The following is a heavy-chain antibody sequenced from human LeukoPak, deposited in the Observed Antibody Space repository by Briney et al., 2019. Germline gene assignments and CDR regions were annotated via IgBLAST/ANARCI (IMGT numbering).Heavy chain of an antibody. J-gene: IGHJ4*02. CDR2: IYTSGST. CDR1: GGSISSYY. CDR3: ARSSRGYSYGVNDY. V-gene: IGHV4-4*09. D-gene: IGHD5-18*01. Sequence: PSETLSLTCTVSGGSISSYYWSWIRQPPGKGREWIGYIYTSGSTNYNPSLKSRVTISVDTSKNQFSLKLSSVTAADTAVYYCARSSRGYSYGVNDYWGQGTLVTVSS.